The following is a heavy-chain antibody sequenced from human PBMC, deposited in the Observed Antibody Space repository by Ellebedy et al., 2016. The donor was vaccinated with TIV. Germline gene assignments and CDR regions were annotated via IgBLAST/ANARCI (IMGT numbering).Heavy chain of an antibody. CDR2: IYYSGST. V-gene: IGHV4-39*01. J-gene: IGHJ4*02. Sequence: SETLSLXXTVSGGSISSSSYYWGWIRQPPGKGLEWIGSIYYSGSTYYNPSLKSRVTISVDTSKNQFSLKLSSVTAADTAVYYCARQGSYSSGAFDYWGQGTLVTVSS. CDR3: ARQGSYSSGAFDY. CDR1: GGSISSSSYY. D-gene: IGHD6-19*01.